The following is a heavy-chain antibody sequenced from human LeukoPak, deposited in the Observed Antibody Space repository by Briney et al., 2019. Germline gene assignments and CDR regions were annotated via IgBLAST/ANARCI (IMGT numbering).Heavy chain of an antibody. CDR1: GGTFSSYA. V-gene: IGHV1-69*13. D-gene: IGHD3-10*01. CDR3: ARDKITMVRGVIPYGMDV. J-gene: IGHJ6*04. Sequence: SVKVSCKASGGTFSSYAISWVRQAPGQGLEWMGGITPIFGTANYAQKFQGRVTITADESTSTAYMELSSLRSEDTAVYYCARDKITMVRGVIPYGMDVWGKGTTVTVSS. CDR2: ITPIFGTA.